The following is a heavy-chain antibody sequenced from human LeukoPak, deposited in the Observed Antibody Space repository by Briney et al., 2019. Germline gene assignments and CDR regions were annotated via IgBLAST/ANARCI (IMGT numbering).Heavy chain of an antibody. Sequence: GGSLRLSCAASGFTFTSSGFHWVRQAPGKGLEYVSAISSNGGSTYYANSVKGRFTISRDNSKNTLYLHMGSLRAEDMAVYYCARGAAAGYYYGMDVWGQGTTVTVSS. J-gene: IGHJ6*02. CDR1: GFTFTSSG. CDR2: ISSNGGST. D-gene: IGHD6-13*01. CDR3: ARGAAAGYYYGMDV. V-gene: IGHV3-64*01.